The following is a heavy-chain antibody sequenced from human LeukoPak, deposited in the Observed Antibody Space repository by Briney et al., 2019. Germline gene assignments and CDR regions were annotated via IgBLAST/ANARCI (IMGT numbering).Heavy chain of an antibody. D-gene: IGHD3-9*01. CDR1: GFTFSTYA. Sequence: GGSLRLSCAASGFTFSTYAMSWVRPAPGKGLEWVSAISGGTGRTYYADSVKGRFTISRDNSKNTLYLQMNSLRAEDTAVYYCAKDNVIRYFDWYEGYYYMDVWGKGTTVTVSS. V-gene: IGHV3-23*01. CDR2: ISGGTGRT. CDR3: AKDNVIRYFDWYEGYYYMDV. J-gene: IGHJ6*03.